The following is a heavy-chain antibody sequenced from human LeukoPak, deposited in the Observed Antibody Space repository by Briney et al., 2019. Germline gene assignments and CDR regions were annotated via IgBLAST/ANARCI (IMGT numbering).Heavy chain of an antibody. CDR2: ISYDGSNK. CDR3: AKCVGKGGSYYGWQPLDY. J-gene: IGHJ4*02. V-gene: IGHV3-30*18. Sequence: GGSLRLSCAASGFTFSSYGMHWVRQAPGKGLEWVAVISYDGSNKYYADSVKGRFTISRDNSKNTLFLQMNSLRAEDTAVYYCAKCVGKGGSYYGWQPLDYWGQGTLVTVSS. CDR1: GFTFSSYG. D-gene: IGHD1-26*01.